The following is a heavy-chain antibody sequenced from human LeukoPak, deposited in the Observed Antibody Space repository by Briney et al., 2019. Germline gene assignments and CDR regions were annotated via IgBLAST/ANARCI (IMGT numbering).Heavy chain of an antibody. J-gene: IGHJ6*02. CDR3: AKDLGEVAAAGSIYYYYGMDV. D-gene: IGHD6-13*01. CDR2: ISGSGGST. CDR1: GFTFSSYA. Sequence: PGGSLRLSCAASGFTFSSYAMSWVRQAPGKGLEWVSAISGSGGSTYYADSVKGRFTISRDNSKNTLYLQMNSLRAEDTAVYYCAKDLGEVAAAGSIYYYYGMDVWGPGTTVTVSS. V-gene: IGHV3-23*01.